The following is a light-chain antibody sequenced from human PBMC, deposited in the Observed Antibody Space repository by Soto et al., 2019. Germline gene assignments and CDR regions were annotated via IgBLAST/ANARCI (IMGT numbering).Light chain of an antibody. CDR3: SSYSSSTTRYL. CDR2: EVS. V-gene: IGLV2-14*01. CDR1: SSDVGGYNY. J-gene: IGLJ1*01. Sequence: QSALTQPASVSGSPGQSITMSCTGTSSDVGGYNYVSWYQQHPGKAPKLILYEVSHWPSGVSDRFSGSKSGDTASLTISGLQAEDEADYYCSSYSSSTTRYLFGTGTKVTVL.